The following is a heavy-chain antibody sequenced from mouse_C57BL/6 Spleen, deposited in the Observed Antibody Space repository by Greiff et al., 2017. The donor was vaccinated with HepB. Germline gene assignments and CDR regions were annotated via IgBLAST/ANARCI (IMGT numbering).Heavy chain of an antibody. J-gene: IGHJ2*01. Sequence: VQLQQPGAELVRPGTSVKLSCKASGYTFTSYWMHWVKQRPGQGLEWIGVIDPSDSYTNYNQKFKGKATLTVDTSSSTAYMQLSSLTSEDSAVCYCARPANWENYFDYWGQGTTLTVSS. CDR1: GYTFTSYW. CDR3: ARPANWENYFDY. D-gene: IGHD4-1*01. CDR2: IDPSDSYT. V-gene: IGHV1-59*01.